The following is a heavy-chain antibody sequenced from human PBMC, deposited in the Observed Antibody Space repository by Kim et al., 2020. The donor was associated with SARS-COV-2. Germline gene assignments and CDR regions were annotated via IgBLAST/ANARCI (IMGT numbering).Heavy chain of an antibody. Sequence: SETLSLTCTVSGGSISSYYWSWIRQPPGKGLEWIGYIYYSGSTNYNPSLKSRVTISVDTSKNQFSLKLSSVTAADTAVYYCASGTTNLNWYFDLWGRGTLVTVSS. V-gene: IGHV4-59*01. D-gene: IGHD1-1*01. CDR3: ASGTTNLNWYFDL. CDR1: GGSISSYY. J-gene: IGHJ2*01. CDR2: IYYSGST.